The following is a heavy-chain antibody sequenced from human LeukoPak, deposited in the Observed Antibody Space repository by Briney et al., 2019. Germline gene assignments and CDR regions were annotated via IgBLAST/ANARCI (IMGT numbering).Heavy chain of an antibody. Sequence: GGSLRLSCAASGFTFSSSAMSWVRQAPGKGLEWVSAISNNGGYTYYADSVRGRFTISRDNSKSTLCLQMNSLRAEDTAVYYCAKQLGYCSDGSCYFPYWGQGTLVTVSS. CDR2: ISNNGGYT. CDR3: AKQLGYCSDGSCYFPY. J-gene: IGHJ4*02. D-gene: IGHD2-15*01. V-gene: IGHV3-23*01. CDR1: GFTFSSSA.